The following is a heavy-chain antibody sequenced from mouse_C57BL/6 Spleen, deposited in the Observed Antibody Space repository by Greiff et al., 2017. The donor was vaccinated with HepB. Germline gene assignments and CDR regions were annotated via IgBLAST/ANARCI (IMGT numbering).Heavy chain of an antibody. V-gene: IGHV1-64*01. J-gene: IGHJ2*01. Sequence: QVQLQQPGAELVKPGASVKLSCKASGYTFTSYWMHWVKQRPGQGLEWIGMIHPNSGSTNYNEKFKSKATLTVDKSSSTAYMQLSSLTSADSAVYYCASPPTGTSFDYWGQGTTLTISS. CDR3: ASPPTGTSFDY. CDR1: GYTFTSYW. CDR2: IHPNSGST. D-gene: IGHD4-1*01.